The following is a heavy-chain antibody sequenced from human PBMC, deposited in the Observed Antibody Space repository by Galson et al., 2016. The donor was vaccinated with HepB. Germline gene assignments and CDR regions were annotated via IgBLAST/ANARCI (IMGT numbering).Heavy chain of an antibody. J-gene: IGHJ5*01. CDR1: GFTFSSYW. D-gene: IGHD3-10*01. CDR2: INSDGSTT. CDR3: ARDPLLWGHWFDS. Sequence: SLRLSCAASGFTFSSYWMHWVRQSPEEGLVWVSHINSDGSTTAYAASVKGRFTISRDNAKKTLYLQMNSLRVEDTAVYYCARDPLLWGHWFDSWGQGTLSPSPQ. V-gene: IGHV3-74*01.